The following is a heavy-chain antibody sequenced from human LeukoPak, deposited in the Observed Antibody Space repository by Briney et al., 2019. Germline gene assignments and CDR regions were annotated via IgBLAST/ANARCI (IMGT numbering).Heavy chain of an antibody. CDR1: GFTFSSYW. Sequence: PGGSLRLSCAASGFTFSSYWMSWVRQAPGKGLEWVANIKQDGGEKYYVDSVKGRFTISRDNAKNSLYLQMNSLRDEDTAVYYCARDRAYYYDSSGYYYFDHWGQGTLVTVSS. CDR3: ARDRAYYYDSSGYYYFDH. CDR2: IKQDGGEK. J-gene: IGHJ4*02. V-gene: IGHV3-7*03. D-gene: IGHD3-22*01.